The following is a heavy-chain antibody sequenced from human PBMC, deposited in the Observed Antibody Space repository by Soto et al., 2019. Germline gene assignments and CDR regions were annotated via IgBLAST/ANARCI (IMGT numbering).Heavy chain of an antibody. J-gene: IGHJ4*02. CDR3: AKAAYTLPTDY. CDR1: GFTFSTYA. D-gene: IGHD2-2*02. Sequence: LRLSCAASGFTFSTYAMNWVRQAPGKGLEWVSGISGSGDSIYYADSVKGRFTISRDNSKNTLYLQMNSLRVEDTAVYYCAKAAYTLPTDYWGQGTLVTVSS. CDR2: ISGSGDSI. V-gene: IGHV3-23*01.